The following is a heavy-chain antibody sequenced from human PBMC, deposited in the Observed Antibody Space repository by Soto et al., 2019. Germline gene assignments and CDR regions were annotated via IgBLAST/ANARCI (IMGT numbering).Heavy chain of an antibody. J-gene: IGHJ5*02. V-gene: IGHV4-31*03. D-gene: IGHD4-17*01. CDR2: IYHSGST. CDR3: AREYGDPFPSNWFEP. CDR1: GGSISSGNYY. Sequence: QVQLQESGPGLVKPSQTLSLTCTVSGGSISSGNYYWSWLRQHPGKGMEWIGYIYHSGSTYYNPSLESRVTISVDTSKNQFSLKLSSVTAADTAIYYCAREYGDPFPSNWFEPWGQGTLVTVSS.